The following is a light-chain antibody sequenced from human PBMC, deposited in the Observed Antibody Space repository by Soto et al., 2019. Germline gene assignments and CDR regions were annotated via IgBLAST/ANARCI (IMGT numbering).Light chain of an antibody. CDR1: QRVSSN. CDR3: QQYNNWPPT. V-gene: IGKV3-15*01. Sequence: EIVMTQSPATLSVSPGERATLSCRASQRVSSNLAWYQQKPGQAPRLLIYGAFTRATGIPARFSGSGSGTEFTLTISSLQSGDFAVYYCQQYNNWPPTFGQGTKVEIK. CDR2: GAF. J-gene: IGKJ1*01.